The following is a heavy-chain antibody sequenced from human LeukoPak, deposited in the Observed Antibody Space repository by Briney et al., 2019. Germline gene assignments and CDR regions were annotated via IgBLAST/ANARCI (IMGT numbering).Heavy chain of an antibody. V-gene: IGHV4-39*01. CDR2: IYYSGST. CDR1: GGSISSSSYY. D-gene: IGHD6-6*01. CDR3: ARHGRWGAARLLFDY. Sequence: SETLSLTCTVSGGSISSSSYYWGWIRQPPGKGLEWIGSIYYSGSTYYNPSLKSRVTVSVDTSKNQFSLKLSSVTAADTAVYYCARHGRWGAARLLFDYWGQGTLVTVSS. J-gene: IGHJ4*02.